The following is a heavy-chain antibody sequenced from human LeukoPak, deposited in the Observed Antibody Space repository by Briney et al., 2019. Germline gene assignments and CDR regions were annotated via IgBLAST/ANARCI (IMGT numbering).Heavy chain of an antibody. D-gene: IGHD6-19*01. V-gene: IGHV1-18*01. CDR1: CYTFTTYG. CDR2: ISAYTGDT. J-gene: IGHJ4*02. CDR3: ARVGSSGWYVHPTLDY. Sequence: ASVKVSCKASCYTFTTYGVGWVRQAPGQGLEWMGWISAYTGDTSYAQKLQGRVTMTTDTSTSTAYMELSRLRFDDTAVYYCARVGSSGWYVHPTLDYWGQGTLVTVSS.